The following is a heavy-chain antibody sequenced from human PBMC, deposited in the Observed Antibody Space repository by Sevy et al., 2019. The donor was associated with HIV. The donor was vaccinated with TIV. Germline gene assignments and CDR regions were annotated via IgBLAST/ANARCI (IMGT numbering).Heavy chain of an antibody. J-gene: IGHJ6*02. CDR2: IKSKTDGGTT. V-gene: IGHV3-15*01. CDR1: GFTFSNAW. Sequence: GGSLRLSCAASGFTFSNAWMSWVRQAPGKGLEWVGRIKSKTDGGTTDYAAPVKGRFTISRDDSKNTLYLQMNSLKTEDTAVYYCTTDLYSSGWYGLIYYYYGMDVWGQGTTVTVSS. D-gene: IGHD6-19*01. CDR3: TTDLYSSGWYGLIYYYYGMDV.